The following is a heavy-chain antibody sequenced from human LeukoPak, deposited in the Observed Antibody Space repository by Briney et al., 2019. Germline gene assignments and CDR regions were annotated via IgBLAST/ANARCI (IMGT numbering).Heavy chain of an antibody. V-gene: IGHV3-33*01. CDR3: ARDPPMYYYDEPGSRDAFDI. CDR1: GFTFSRYG. D-gene: IGHD3-22*01. J-gene: IGHJ3*02. Sequence: RRSLRLSCAASGFTFSRYGMHWVRQAPGKGLEWVAVIWYDGSNKYYAESVKGRFTISRDNSKNTLHLQMNSLRAEDKAVYYCARDPPMYYYDEPGSRDAFDIWGQGTMVTVSS. CDR2: IWYDGSNK.